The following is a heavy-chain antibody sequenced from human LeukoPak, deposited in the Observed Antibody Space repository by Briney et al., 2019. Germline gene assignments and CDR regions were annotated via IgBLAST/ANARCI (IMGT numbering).Heavy chain of an antibody. J-gene: IGHJ2*01. Sequence: SETLSLTCTVSGGSISGYYYNWIRXPPGKXLEWIGYISYSGSTNYNPSLKSRVTISLDTSKNQFSLKLSSVTTADTAVYYXARSVVTLYWYFDLWGRGTLVTVSS. CDR2: ISYSGST. CDR1: GGSISGYY. D-gene: IGHD4-23*01. V-gene: IGHV4-59*01. CDR3: ARSVVTLYWYFDL.